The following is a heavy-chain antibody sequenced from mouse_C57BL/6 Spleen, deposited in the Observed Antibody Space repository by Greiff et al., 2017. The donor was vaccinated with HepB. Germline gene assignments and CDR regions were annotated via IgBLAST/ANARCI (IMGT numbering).Heavy chain of an antibody. J-gene: IGHJ1*03. CDR2: IHPNSGST. CDR3: ARSPHYYGSSYGGYWYFDV. D-gene: IGHD1-1*01. CDR1: GYTFTSYW. Sequence: QVQLKQPGAELVKPGASVKLSCKASGYTFTSYWMHWVKQRPGQGLEWIGMIHPNSGSTNYNEKFKSKATLTVDKSSSTAYMQLSSLTSEDSAVYYCARSPHYYGSSYGGYWYFDVWGTGTTVTVSS. V-gene: IGHV1-64*01.